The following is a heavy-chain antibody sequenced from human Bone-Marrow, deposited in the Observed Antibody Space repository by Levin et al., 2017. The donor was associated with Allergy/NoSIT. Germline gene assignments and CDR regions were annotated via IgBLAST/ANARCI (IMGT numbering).Heavy chain of an antibody. CDR3: ARLGTSGIFGIVTDSGWFDR. V-gene: IGHV2-5*02. Sequence: SGPTLVKPTQTLTLTCDVSGFALSTSGSGMGWIRQPPGKALEWLALIYWDDDKRYSPSLQSRLTITKDTSENQVVLTMSDMHPMDTATYYCARLGTSGIFGIVTDSGWFDRWGQGTLVTVSS. CDR2: IYWDDDK. J-gene: IGHJ5*02. D-gene: IGHD3-3*01. CDR1: GFALSTSGSG.